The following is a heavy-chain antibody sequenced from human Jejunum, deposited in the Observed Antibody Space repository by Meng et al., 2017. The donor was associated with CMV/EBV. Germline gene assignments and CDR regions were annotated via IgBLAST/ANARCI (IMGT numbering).Heavy chain of an antibody. D-gene: IGHD6-13*01. J-gene: IGHJ4*02. V-gene: IGHV3-30-3*01. CDR2: ISYDGGYE. CDR3: ARDVLGIGDY. CDR1: GFTFTSYD. Sequence: CAASGFTFTSYDMHWVRQAQGKGLEWLAIISYDGGYEYYADSVKGRFTISRDNSKNTLYLQMNSLRTEDTAVYYCARDVLGIGDYWGQGTLVTVSS.